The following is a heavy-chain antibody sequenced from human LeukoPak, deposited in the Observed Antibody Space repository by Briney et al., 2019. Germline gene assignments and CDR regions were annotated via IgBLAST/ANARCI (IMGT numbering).Heavy chain of an antibody. D-gene: IGHD6-13*01. CDR3: ASRGIDYYYYGMDV. V-gene: IGHV4-4*07. Sequence: SETLSLTCTVSGGSISSYYWSWIRQPAGKGLEWIGRIYTSGSTNYNPSLKSRVTMSVDTSKNQFSLKLSSVTAADTAVYYCASRGIDYYYYGMDVWGQGTTVTVSS. J-gene: IGHJ6*02. CDR1: GGSISSYY. CDR2: IYTSGST.